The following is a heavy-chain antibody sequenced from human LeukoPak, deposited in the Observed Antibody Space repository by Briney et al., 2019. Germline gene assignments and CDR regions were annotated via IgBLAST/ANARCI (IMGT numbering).Heavy chain of an antibody. D-gene: IGHD1-26*01. CDR3: ARAGGRSWFDP. Sequence: ASVEVSCKASGYTFTGHYIHWVRQAPGQGLEWMGSMNPKSGGTKYAQKFQGRVSMTRDTSISTAYMELASLTSDDTAVYYCARAGGRSWFDPWGQGTLVTVSS. V-gene: IGHV1-2*02. CDR1: GYTFTGHY. J-gene: IGHJ5*02. CDR2: MNPKSGGT.